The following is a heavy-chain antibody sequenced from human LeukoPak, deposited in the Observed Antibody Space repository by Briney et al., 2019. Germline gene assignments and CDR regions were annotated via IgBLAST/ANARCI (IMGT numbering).Heavy chain of an antibody. CDR3: ARSGPKDWALDY. D-gene: IGHD1-14*01. J-gene: IGHJ4*02. CDR2: ISVYNDNA. CDR1: GYTFSNYV. V-gene: IGHV1-18*01. Sequence: ASVKVSCQASGYTFSNYVLTWVRQAPGQGLEWMGRISVYNDNAIYAQKFEGRVTMTTDTSTSTGYMELRSLRFDDTDVYYCARSGPKDWALDYWGRGTLVSVSS.